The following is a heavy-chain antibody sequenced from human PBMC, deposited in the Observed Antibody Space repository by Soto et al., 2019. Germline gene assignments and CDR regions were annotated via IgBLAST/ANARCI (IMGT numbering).Heavy chain of an antibody. CDR1: GYSFTSYW. D-gene: IGHD4-4*01. CDR2: IDPSDSYT. V-gene: IGHV5-10-1*01. Sequence: GESLKISCKGSGYSFTSYWITWVRQMPGKGLECMGRIDPSDSYTNYSPSFQGHVTISADKSISTAYLQWSSLKASDTAMYYCPSLYSNYCDYWGQGTLVTVSS. J-gene: IGHJ4*02. CDR3: PSLYSNYCDY.